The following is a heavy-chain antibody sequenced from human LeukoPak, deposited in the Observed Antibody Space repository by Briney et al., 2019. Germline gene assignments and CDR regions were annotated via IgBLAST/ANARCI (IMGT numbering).Heavy chain of an antibody. D-gene: IGHD6-19*01. J-gene: IGHJ4*02. Sequence: GASVKVSCKASGYTFIRYDINWVRQATGQGLEWMGWMNPNSGNTGYAQKFQGRVTMTTDTSTSTAYMELRSLRSDDTAVYYCAISVAGHNDLDYWGQGTLVTVSS. CDR3: AISVAGHNDLDY. V-gene: IGHV1-8*01. CDR1: GYTFIRYD. CDR2: MNPNSGNT.